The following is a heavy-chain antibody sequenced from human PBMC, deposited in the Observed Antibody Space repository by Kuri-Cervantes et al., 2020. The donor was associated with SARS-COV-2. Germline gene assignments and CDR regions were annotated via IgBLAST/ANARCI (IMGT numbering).Heavy chain of an antibody. CDR3: TRENFWSGYSDY. V-gene: IGHV3-15*01. CDR2: IKSKTDGGTT. D-gene: IGHD3-3*01. Sequence: ETLSLTCAASGFTFSNAWTSWVRQAPGKGLEWVGRIKSKTDGGTTDYAAPVKGRFTISRDDSKSIAYLQMNSLKTEDTAVYYCTRENFWSGYSDYWGQGTLVTVSS. CDR1: GFTFSNAW. J-gene: IGHJ4*02.